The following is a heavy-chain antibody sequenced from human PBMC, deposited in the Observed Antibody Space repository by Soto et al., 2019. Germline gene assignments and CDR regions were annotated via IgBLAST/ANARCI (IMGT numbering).Heavy chain of an antibody. CDR2: IHPNSDGT. CDR3: ARDYNPAYGSGSFYYYYYNGMDV. V-gene: IGHV1-2*04. J-gene: IGHJ6*02. D-gene: IGHD3-10*01. Sequence: ASVKVSCKASGYTFTCYYMHWVRQAPGQGLEWMGWIHPNSDGTNYAQSFQGWVTMTXDKSISTAYMELSRPRSEDTAVYYSARDYNPAYGSGSFYYYYYNGMDVWGQGTTVTAP. CDR1: GYTFTCYY.